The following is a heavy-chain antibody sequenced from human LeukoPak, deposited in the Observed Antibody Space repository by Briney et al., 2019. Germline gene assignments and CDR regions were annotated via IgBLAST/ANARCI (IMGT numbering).Heavy chain of an antibody. J-gene: IGHJ4*02. D-gene: IGHD3-22*01. CDR1: SGSKTDSC. CDR2: IYPSGRI. Sequence: SETLSLTCSVSSGSKTDSCWSWFRQAPGKGFEWLGFIYPSGRIEYSPSLRSRVSFSVATSRMEATVRLRSVTASDTAVYYCTREGYDRSGYFLDFWGQGILVTVSS. CDR3: TREGYDRSGYFLDF. V-gene: IGHV4-59*12.